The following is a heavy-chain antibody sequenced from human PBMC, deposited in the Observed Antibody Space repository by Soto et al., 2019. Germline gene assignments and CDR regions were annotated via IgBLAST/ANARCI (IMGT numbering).Heavy chain of an antibody. J-gene: IGHJ4*02. CDR1: GGSVSSGSYY. V-gene: IGHV4-61*01. CDR2: IYYSGST. D-gene: IGHD3-9*01. CDR3: AREKRHYDILTGYYTPAPLDY. Sequence: SETLSLTCTVSGGSVSSGSYYWSWIRQPPGKGLEWIGYIYYSGSTNYNPSLKSRVTISVDTSKNQFSLKLSSVTAADTAVYYCAREKRHYDILTGYYTPAPLDYWGQGTLVTVSS.